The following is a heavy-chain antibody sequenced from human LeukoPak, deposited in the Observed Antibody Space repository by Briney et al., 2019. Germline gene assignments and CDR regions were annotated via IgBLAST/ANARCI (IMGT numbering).Heavy chain of an antibody. CDR3: ARVGSGSRPGAAFDI. Sequence: SETLSLTCTVSGGSISTSSYYWGWVRQPPGKGLEWIGNIFYSGSTYYSPSLKSRVTISVDTSKDQFSLQLNSVTPEDTAVYYCARVGSGSRPGAAFDIWGQGTMVTVSS. CDR2: IFYSGST. J-gene: IGHJ3*02. CDR1: GGSISTSSYY. D-gene: IGHD3-10*01. V-gene: IGHV4-39*01.